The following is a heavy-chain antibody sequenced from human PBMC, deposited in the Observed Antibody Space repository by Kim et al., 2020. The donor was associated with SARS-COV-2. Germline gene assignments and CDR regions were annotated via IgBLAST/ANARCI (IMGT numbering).Heavy chain of an antibody. Sequence: GRFTISRENAKNSLYLQMNSLGAGDTAVYYCARGGGAYYYGSGSYSPFDYWGQGTLVTVSS. D-gene: IGHD3-10*01. V-gene: IGHV3-13*01. CDR3: ARGGGAYYYGSGSYSPFDY. J-gene: IGHJ4*02.